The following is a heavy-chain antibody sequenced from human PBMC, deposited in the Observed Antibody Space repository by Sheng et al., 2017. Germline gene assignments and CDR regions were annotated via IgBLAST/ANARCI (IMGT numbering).Heavy chain of an antibody. CDR2: ISYDGSNK. V-gene: IGHV3-30*04. D-gene: IGHD3-10*01. J-gene: IGHJ6*02. CDR3: ARETWFGESSYGMDV. CDR1: GFTFSSYA. Sequence: QVQLVESGGGVVQPGRSLRLSCAASGFTFSSYAMHWVRQAPGKGLEWVAVISYDGSNKYYADSVKGRFTISRDNSKNTLYLQMNSLRAEDTAVYYCARETWFGESSYGMDVWGQGTTVTVSS.